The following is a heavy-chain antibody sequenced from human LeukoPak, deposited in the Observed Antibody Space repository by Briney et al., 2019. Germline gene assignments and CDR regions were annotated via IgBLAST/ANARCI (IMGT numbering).Heavy chain of an antibody. CDR2: INHSGST. CDR3: ARGLLTGYSSSWYVGSYNWFDP. Sequence: PSETLSLTCAVYGGSFSGYYWSWIRQPPGKGLEWIGEINHSGSTNYNPSLKSRVTISVDTSKNQFSLKLSSVTAADTAVYYCARGLLTGYSSSWYVGSYNWFDPWGQGTPVTVSS. J-gene: IGHJ5*02. V-gene: IGHV4-34*01. CDR1: GGSFSGYY. D-gene: IGHD6-13*01.